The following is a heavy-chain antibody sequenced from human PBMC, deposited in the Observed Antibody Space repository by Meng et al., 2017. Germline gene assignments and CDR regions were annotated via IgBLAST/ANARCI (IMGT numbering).Heavy chain of an antibody. J-gene: IGHJ4*02. Sequence: QVLLMASGGGLFKLGVSLVLSCEASGFTFSDYYRSGIRQAPGMELEWVSYISSSGSTIYYAYSVKGRITIPRDNAKNSLYLQMNSLRAEDTAVYYCARGGAARPPDYWGQGTLVTVSS. D-gene: IGHD6-6*01. CDR2: ISSSGSTI. CDR1: GFTFSDYY. V-gene: IGHV3-11*01. CDR3: ARGGAARPPDY.